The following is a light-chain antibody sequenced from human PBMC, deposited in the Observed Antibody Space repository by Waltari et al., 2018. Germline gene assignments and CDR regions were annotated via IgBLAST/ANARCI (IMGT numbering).Light chain of an antibody. Sequence: QSALTQPASVSGSPGQSITISCTGATSDVGRYNLVSWYQQLPGRPPKLIIYEVNKRPSGLSNRFSGAKSGNTASLTISGLQPEDEADYYCSTYAGDIIFYGFGTGTKVTVL. V-gene: IGLV2-23*02. CDR3: STYAGDIIFYG. CDR2: EVN. CDR1: TSDVGRYNL. J-gene: IGLJ1*01.